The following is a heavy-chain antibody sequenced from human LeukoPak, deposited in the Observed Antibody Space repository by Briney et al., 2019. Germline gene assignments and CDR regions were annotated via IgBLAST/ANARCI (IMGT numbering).Heavy chain of an antibody. Sequence: GGSLRLSCAASGFTFSSYSMNWVRQAPGKGLEWVSSISSSSSYIYYADSVKGRFTISRDNAKNSLYLQMNSLRAEDTAVYYCARGGATSPIFNFDYWGQGTLVTVSS. CDR3: ARGGATSPIFNFDY. J-gene: IGHJ4*02. D-gene: IGHD1-26*01. CDR2: ISSSSSYI. V-gene: IGHV3-21*01. CDR1: GFTFSSYS.